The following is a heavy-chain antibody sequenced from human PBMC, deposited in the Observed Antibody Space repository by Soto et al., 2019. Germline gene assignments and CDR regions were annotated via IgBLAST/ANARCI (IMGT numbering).Heavy chain of an antibody. J-gene: IGHJ4*02. CDR2: ISSSTGTI. V-gene: IGHV3-48*01. CDR3: ARVYGIAVAGTLDF. Sequence: EVHLVESGGGLVQPGGSLRLSCAASGFTFRTYNMNWVRQAPGKGLEWVSYISSSTGTIYYADSVKGRFTISRDNAKNSLYLQMNSLRAEDTAGYYCARVYGIAVAGTLDFWGQGTLVTVSS. CDR1: GFTFRTYN. D-gene: IGHD6-19*01.